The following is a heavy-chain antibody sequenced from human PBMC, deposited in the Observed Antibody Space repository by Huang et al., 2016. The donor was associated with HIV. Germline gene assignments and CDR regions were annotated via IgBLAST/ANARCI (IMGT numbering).Heavy chain of an antibody. CDR2: INQSGRT. J-gene: IGHJ4*02. D-gene: IGHD6-13*01. CDR1: GESLSDFF. CDR3: ARGRGSSWSLFDT. V-gene: IGHV4-34*02. Sequence: QVQLEQWGARLLKPSETLSLTCAVYGESLSDFFWSWIRQPPGKGLEWIGEINQSGRTNYSPSLKGRVTIAVDTSKKQFSLKLKSVTAADTSMYYCARGRGSSWSLFDTWGQGSLVTVFS.